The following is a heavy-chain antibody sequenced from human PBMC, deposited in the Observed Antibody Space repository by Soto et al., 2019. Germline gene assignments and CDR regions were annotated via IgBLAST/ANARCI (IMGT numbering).Heavy chain of an antibody. CDR3: ARRSFSYRSGGSCPGNAFDI. V-gene: IGHV5-51*01. CDR1: GYSFTSYW. Sequence: GESLKISCKGSGYSFTSYWIGWVRQMPGKGLEWMGIIYPGDSDTRYSPSFQGQVTISADKSISTAYLQWSSLKASDTAMYYCARRSFSYRSGGSCPGNAFDIWGQGTMVTVSS. J-gene: IGHJ3*02. D-gene: IGHD2-15*01. CDR2: IYPGDSDT.